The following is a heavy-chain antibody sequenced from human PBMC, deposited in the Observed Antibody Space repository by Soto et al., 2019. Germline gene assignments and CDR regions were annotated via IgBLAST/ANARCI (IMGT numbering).Heavy chain of an antibody. Sequence: GESLKISCNGSGYSFTSYWIGWVRQMPGKGLEWMGIIYPGDSDTRYSPSFQGQVTISADKSISTAYLQWSSLKASDTAMYYCARQYYDSSGYSVYFDYWGQGTLVTVSS. CDR3: ARQYYDSSGYSVYFDY. CDR1: GYSFTSYW. CDR2: IYPGDSDT. J-gene: IGHJ4*02. V-gene: IGHV5-51*01. D-gene: IGHD3-22*01.